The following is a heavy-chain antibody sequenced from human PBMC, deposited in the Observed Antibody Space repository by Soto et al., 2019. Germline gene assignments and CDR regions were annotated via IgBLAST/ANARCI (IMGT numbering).Heavy chain of an antibody. CDR2: IYYSGST. CDR3: ATDRTRYCSGGSCYLQYQDY. J-gene: IGHJ4*02. D-gene: IGHD2-15*01. Sequence: SETLSLTCTVSGGSISSSNYYWGWIRQPPGKGLEWIGSIYYSGSTYYNPSLKSRVTISVDTSKNQFSLKLSSVTAADTAVYYCATDRTRYCSGGSCYLQYQDYWGQGTLVTVSS. CDR1: GGSISSSNYY. V-gene: IGHV4-39*02.